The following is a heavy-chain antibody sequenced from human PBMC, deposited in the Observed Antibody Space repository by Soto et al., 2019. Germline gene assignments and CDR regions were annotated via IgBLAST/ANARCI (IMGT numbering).Heavy chain of an antibody. CDR1: GYTFTSYY. J-gene: IGHJ6*02. V-gene: IGHV1-46*01. Sequence: ASVKVSCKASGYTFTSYYMHWVRQAPGQGLEWMGIINPSGGSTSYAQKFQGRVTMTRDTSTSTVYMELSSLRSEDTAVYYCARVGDDSSGYRYGMDVWGQGTTVTVSS. D-gene: IGHD3-22*01. CDR3: ARVGDDSSGYRYGMDV. CDR2: INPSGGST.